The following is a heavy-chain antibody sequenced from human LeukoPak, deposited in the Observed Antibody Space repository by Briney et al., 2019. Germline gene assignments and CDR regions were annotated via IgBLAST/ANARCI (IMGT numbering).Heavy chain of an antibody. CDR3: ARRPAAMVNWFDP. V-gene: IGHV4-30-4*08. CDR2: IYYSGST. J-gene: IGHJ5*02. D-gene: IGHD2-2*01. Sequence: TSETLSLTCTVSGGSISSGDYYWSWIRQPPGKGLEWIGYIYYSGSTYYNPSLKSRVTISVDTSKNQFSLKLSSATAADTAVYYCARRPAAMVNWFDPWGQGTLVTVSS. CDR1: GGSISSGDYY.